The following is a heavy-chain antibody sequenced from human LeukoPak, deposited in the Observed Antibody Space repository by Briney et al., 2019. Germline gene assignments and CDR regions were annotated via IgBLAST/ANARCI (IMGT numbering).Heavy chain of an antibody. CDR3: ARHHYGDYGGGEY. D-gene: IGHD4-17*01. J-gene: IGHJ4*02. CDR1: GYTFTGYY. V-gene: IGHV1-2*02. Sequence: ASVKVSCKASGYTFTGYYMHWVRQAPGQGLEWMGWINPNSGGTNYAQKFQGRVTMTRDTSISTAYMELSRLRSDDTAVYYGARHHYGDYGGGEYWGQGTLVTVSS. CDR2: INPNSGGT.